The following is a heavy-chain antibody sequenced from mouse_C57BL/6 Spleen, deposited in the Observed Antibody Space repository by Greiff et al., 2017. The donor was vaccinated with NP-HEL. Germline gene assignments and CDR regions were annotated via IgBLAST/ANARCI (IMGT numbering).Heavy chain of an antibody. CDR3: AKEWLTAVVTDY. CDR2: INPSNGGT. CDR1: GYTFTDYY. J-gene: IGHJ2*01. D-gene: IGHD1-1*01. Sequence: EVQLQQSGPVLVKPGASVKMSCKASGYTFTDYYMHWVKQSHGQSLEWIGVINPSNGGTSYNQKFKGKATLTVDKSSNTAYMELNSLTSEDSAVYYWAKEWLTAVVTDYWGQGTTLTVSS. V-gene: IGHV1-19*01.